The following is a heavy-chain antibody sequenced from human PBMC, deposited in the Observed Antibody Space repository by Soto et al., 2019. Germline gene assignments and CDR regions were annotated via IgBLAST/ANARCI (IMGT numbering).Heavy chain of an antibody. CDR3: ARGAYYGSGSLSTRTYYYYGMDV. CDR1: GGSFSGYY. D-gene: IGHD3-10*01. Sequence: SETLSLTYAVYGGSFSGYYWSWIRQPPGKGLEWIGEINHSGSTNYNPSLKSRVTISVDTSKNQFSLKLSSVTAADTAVYYRARGAYYGSGSLSTRTYYYYGMDVWGQGTTVTVSS. J-gene: IGHJ6*02. V-gene: IGHV4-34*01. CDR2: INHSGST.